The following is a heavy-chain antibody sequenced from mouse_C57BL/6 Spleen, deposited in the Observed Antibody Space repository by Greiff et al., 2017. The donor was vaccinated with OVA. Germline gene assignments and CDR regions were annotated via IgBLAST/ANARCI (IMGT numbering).Heavy chain of an antibody. CDR1: GYTFTTYP. V-gene: IGHV1-47*01. CDR3: ARRGDYDDYAMDY. CDR2: FHPYNDDT. D-gene: IGHD2-4*01. J-gene: IGHJ4*01. Sequence: QVHVKQSGAELVKPGASVKMSCKASGYTFTTYPIEWMKQNHGKSLEWIGNFHPYNDDTKYNEKFKGKATLTVEKSSSTVYLELSRLTSDDSAVYYCARRGDYDDYAMDYWGQGTSVTVSS.